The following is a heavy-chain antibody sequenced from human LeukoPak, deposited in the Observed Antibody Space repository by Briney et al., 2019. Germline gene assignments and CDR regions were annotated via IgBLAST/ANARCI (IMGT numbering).Heavy chain of an antibody. D-gene: IGHD4-23*01. V-gene: IGHV4-38-2*02. J-gene: IGHJ4*02. CDR2: IHQTGIA. CDR1: GYSIGSGFH. Sequence: SETLSLTCTVSGYSIGSGFHWGWIRQPPGKGLEWIASIHQTGIAYYNASFMSRATISLDTSNQQFFLELISVTAADTAVYYCGHYGSIGLPFDYWGQGALVTVSS. CDR3: GHYGSIGLPFDY.